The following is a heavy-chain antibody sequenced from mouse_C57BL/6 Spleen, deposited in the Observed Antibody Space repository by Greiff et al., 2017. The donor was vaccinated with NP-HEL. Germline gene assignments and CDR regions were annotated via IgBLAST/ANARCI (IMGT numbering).Heavy chain of an antibody. Sequence: VQLQQPGAELVKPGASVKLSCKASGYTFTSYWMHWVKQRPGQGLEWIGMIHPNSGSTNYNEKFKSKATLTVDKSSSTAYMQLSSLTSEDSAVYYCARPQYYGSSYVDYFDYWGQGTTLTVSS. V-gene: IGHV1-64*01. J-gene: IGHJ2*01. CDR2: IHPNSGST. D-gene: IGHD1-1*01. CDR3: ARPQYYGSSYVDYFDY. CDR1: GYTFTSYW.